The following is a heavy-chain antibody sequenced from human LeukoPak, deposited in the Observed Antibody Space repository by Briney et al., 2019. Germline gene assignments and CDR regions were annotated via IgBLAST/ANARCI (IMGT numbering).Heavy chain of an antibody. Sequence: GGSLRLSCAASGFTFSSYSMNWVRQAPGKGLEWVSSISSSSSYIYYADSVKGRFTISRDNAKNSLYLQMNSLRAEDTAVYYCARVNQQQLVDEYRRPFDYWGQGTLVTVSS. V-gene: IGHV3-21*01. CDR3: ARVNQQQLVDEYRRPFDY. CDR2: ISSSSSYI. J-gene: IGHJ4*02. D-gene: IGHD6-13*01. CDR1: GFTFSSYS.